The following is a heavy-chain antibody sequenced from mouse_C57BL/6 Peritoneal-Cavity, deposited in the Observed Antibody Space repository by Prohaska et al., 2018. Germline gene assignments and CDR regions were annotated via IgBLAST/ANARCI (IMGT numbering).Heavy chain of an antibody. CDR1: GYTFTGYW. CDR3: ARGTTVPDFDY. Sequence: KLSCKATGYTFTGYWTASVKQRPGHGLEWIGEILPGSGSTNYNEKFKGKATFTADTSSNTAYMQLSSLTTEDSAIYYCARGTTVPDFDYWGQGTTLTVSS. V-gene: IGHV1-9*01. CDR2: ILPGSGST. D-gene: IGHD1-1*01. J-gene: IGHJ2*01.